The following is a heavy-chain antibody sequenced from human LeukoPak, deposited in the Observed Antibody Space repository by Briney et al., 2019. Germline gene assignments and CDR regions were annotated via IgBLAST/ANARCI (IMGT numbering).Heavy chain of an antibody. CDR2: IKQDGSKK. CDR3: TRVGYIDEGIDY. J-gene: IGHJ4*02. CDR1: GLPLSSYW. D-gene: IGHD5-24*01. V-gene: IGHV3-7*04. Sequence: PGGSLRLSCVASGLPLSSYWMTWVRQAPGKGLAWVANIKQDGSKKSYVDSVKGRFTISRDNAKNSLYLQMNSLRADDTAIYYCTRVGYIDEGIDYWGQGTLVTVSS.